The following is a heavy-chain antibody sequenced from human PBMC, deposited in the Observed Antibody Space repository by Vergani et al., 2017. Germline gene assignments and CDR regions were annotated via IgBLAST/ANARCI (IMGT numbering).Heavy chain of an antibody. V-gene: IGHV3-30*02. Sequence: QVQLVESGGGVVQPGGSLRLFCAASGFTFNSYGMHWVRQAPGKGLEWVASIRSDESRGYYGDSMEGPFTISRDNSKNTLYLQMKSLRPEDTAVYYCAKEGGGYCSGGTCYPEYWGQGTLVIVSS. CDR1: GFTFNSYG. D-gene: IGHD2-15*01. CDR2: IRSDESRG. CDR3: AKEGGGYCSGGTCYPEY. J-gene: IGHJ4*02.